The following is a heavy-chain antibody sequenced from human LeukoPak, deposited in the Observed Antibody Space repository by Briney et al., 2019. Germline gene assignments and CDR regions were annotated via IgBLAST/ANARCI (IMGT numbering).Heavy chain of an antibody. D-gene: IGHD6-13*01. CDR2: IYYSGRT. J-gene: IGHJ4*02. CDR3: AREHSSSWVYY. Sequence: PSETLSLICSVSGGSISDYFWSWIRQPPGKGLEWIGYIYYSGRTNYNPSLKSRVTISIDTSKNQFSLKLSSVTAADTAVYYCAREHSSSWVYYWGQGILVSVSS. V-gene: IGHV4-59*01. CDR1: GGSISDYF.